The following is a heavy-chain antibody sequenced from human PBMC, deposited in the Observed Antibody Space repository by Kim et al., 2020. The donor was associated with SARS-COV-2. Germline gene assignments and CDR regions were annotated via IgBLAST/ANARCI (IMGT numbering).Heavy chain of an antibody. J-gene: IGHJ6*01. CDR3: ARDPLGCSGGYGYYYGMDV. Sequence: SETLSLTCTVSGGSISSYYWSWIRQPPGKGLEWIGYIYYSGSTNYNPSLKSRVTISVDTSKNKFSLKLSSVTAADTAVDYCARDPLGCSGGYGYYYGMDV. CDR1: GGSISSYY. CDR2: IYYSGST. D-gene: IGHD3-10*02. V-gene: IGHV4-59*01.